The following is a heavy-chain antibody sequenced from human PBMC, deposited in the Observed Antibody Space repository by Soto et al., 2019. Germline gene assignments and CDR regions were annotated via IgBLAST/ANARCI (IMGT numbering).Heavy chain of an antibody. CDR2: ISSSSSYI. J-gene: IGHJ4*02. Sequence: EVQPVESGGGLVKPGGSLRLSCAASGFTFSSYSTNWVRQAPGKGLEWVSSISSSSSYIYYADSVKGRFTISRDNAKNSLYLQMNSLIAEDTAVYYCARDDWSSGYSPKPIDYRGQGTLVTVSS. V-gene: IGHV3-21*01. D-gene: IGHD3-22*01. CDR3: ARDDWSSGYSPKPIDY. CDR1: GFTFSSYS.